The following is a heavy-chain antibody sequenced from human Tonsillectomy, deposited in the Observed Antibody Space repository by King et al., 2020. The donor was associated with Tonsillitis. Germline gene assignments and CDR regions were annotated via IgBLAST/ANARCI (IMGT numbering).Heavy chain of an antibody. Sequence: VQLVESGGGVVRPGGSLRLSCAASGFTFGDYGMSWVRQAPGKGLEWVSGIIWNGGSTEYADSVKGRFTISRDNAKNSLYLQMNSLRAEDTALYYCARDPGVDTIWDRPIDYWGQGAVVTVSS. CDR1: GFTFGDYG. D-gene: IGHD5-12*01. J-gene: IGHJ4*02. V-gene: IGHV3-20*04. CDR2: IIWNGGST. CDR3: ARDPGVDTIWDRPIDY.